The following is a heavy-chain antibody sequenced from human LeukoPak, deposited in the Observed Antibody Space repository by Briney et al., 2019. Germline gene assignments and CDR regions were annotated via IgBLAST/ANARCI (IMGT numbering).Heavy chain of an antibody. J-gene: IGHJ4*02. CDR1: GFTFSNYW. CDR3: AKYGGDFGAAFDS. D-gene: IGHD2-21*02. V-gene: IGHV3-7*01. CDR2: IKQDGSAS. Sequence: PGGSLRLSCVASGFTFSNYWMSWVRQAPGKGLEYMGNIKQDGSASYYVDSVKGRFTISRDNTKNSLYLQMSSLRADDTAVYYCAKYGGDFGAAFDSWGQGILVTVSS.